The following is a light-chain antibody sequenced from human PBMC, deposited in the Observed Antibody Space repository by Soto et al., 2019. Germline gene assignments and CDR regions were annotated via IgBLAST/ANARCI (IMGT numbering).Light chain of an antibody. CDR2: GAS. Sequence: EIVMTQSPATLSVSPGERATLSCRASQSVSSNLAWYQQKPGQAPRLLIYGASTRATGIPARFSGSGSGTEFTLTISSLQSEDFAVYYCQQSNNWPCTFGQGTKLEIK. CDR3: QQSNNWPCT. CDR1: QSVSSN. J-gene: IGKJ2*02. V-gene: IGKV3-15*01.